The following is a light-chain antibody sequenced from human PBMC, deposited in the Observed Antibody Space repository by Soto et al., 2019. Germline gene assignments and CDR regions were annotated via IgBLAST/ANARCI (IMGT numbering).Light chain of an antibody. CDR3: LQTFTTHIT. V-gene: IGKV1-39*01. Sequence: DIQMTQSPSSLSASAGDTVTITCRASQNIVDYLSWYQQKPCKAPKLLMYSSSILHDGVSSRFSGDGSGTAFTLTITGLQPEDFATYYCLQTFTTHITFGGGTTVEVK. CDR1: QNIVDY. J-gene: IGKJ4*01. CDR2: SSS.